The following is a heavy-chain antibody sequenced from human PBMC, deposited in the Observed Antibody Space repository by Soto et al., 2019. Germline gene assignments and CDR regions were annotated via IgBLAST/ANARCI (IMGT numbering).Heavy chain of an antibody. CDR1: GGTFSSYA. J-gene: IGHJ3*02. V-gene: IGHV1-69*13. CDR2: IIPIFGTA. Sequence: RSSVKVSCKASGGTFSSYAISWVRQAPGQGLEWMGGIIPIFGTANYAQKFQGRVTITADESTSTAYMELSSLRSEDTAVYYCAGNDYSRAFDIWGQGTMVTVSS. D-gene: IGHD5-12*01. CDR3: AGNDYSRAFDI.